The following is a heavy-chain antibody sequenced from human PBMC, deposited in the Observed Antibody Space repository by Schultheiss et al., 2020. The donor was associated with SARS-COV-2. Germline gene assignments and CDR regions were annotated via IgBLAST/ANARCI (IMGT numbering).Heavy chain of an antibody. D-gene: IGHD5-18*01. CDR2: INPNSGGT. J-gene: IGHJ6*02. Sequence: ASVKVSCKASGYTFTGYYMHWVRQAPGQGLEWMGWINPNSGGTNYAQKFQGRVTMTRDTSISTAYMELSRLRSDDTAVYYCARSNPDTWIQLWSGEGDYYYYYGMDVWGQGTTVTVSS. V-gene: IGHV1-2*02. CDR3: ARSNPDTWIQLWSGEGDYYYYYGMDV. CDR1: GYTFTGYY.